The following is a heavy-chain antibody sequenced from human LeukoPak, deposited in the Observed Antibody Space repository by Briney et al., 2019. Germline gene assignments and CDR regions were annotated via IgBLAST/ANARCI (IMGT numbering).Heavy chain of an antibody. V-gene: IGHV1-2*02. Sequence: ASVKVSCKASGYAFTAYHLYWLRQAPGQELECMGLINPKNGDTNYAQSFQGRVTMTRDSSISTVHMELSRLSSDDTAVYYCARENYNQAFDFWGQGSLVTVSS. D-gene: IGHD5-24*01. CDR3: ARENYNQAFDF. J-gene: IGHJ4*02. CDR2: INPKNGDT. CDR1: GYAFTAYH.